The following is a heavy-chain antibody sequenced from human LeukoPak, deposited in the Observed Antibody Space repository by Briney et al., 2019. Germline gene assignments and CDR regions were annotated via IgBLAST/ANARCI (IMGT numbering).Heavy chain of an antibody. CDR3: ARGYHSTGLSDY. Sequence: PSETLSLTCTVSGGSISSYYGSWIRQPPEKGLEWIGYIYYSGSTNYNPSLKSRVTISVDTSKNQFSLKLSSVTAADTAVYYCARGYHSTGLSDYWGQGTLVTVSS. CDR1: GGSISSYY. J-gene: IGHJ4*02. V-gene: IGHV4-59*01. D-gene: IGHD3-22*01. CDR2: IYYSGST.